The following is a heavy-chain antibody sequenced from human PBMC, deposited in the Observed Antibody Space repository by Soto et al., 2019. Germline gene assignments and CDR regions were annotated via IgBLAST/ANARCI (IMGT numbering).Heavy chain of an antibody. Sequence: QVQLVQSGAEVKKPGSSVKVSCKASGDTFTKYAISWVRQAPGQGLEWMGGIIPFYGTAHYAEKFQDRVTIIAETSTRTADMELSSLRPEDTAVYYCARDLGGCSAGSCRYNWLDSWGQGTLVTVSS. D-gene: IGHD2-15*01. V-gene: IGHV1-69*06. CDR3: ARDLGGCSAGSCRYNWLDS. CDR1: GDTFTKYA. J-gene: IGHJ5*01. CDR2: IIPFYGTA.